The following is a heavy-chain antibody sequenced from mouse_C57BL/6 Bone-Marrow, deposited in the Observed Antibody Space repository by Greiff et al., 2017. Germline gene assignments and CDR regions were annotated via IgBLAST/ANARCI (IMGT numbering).Heavy chain of an antibody. CDR2: ISDGGSYT. Sequence: EVKLQESGGGLVKPGGSLKLSCAASGFTFSSYAMSWVRQTPEKRLEWVATISDGGSYTYYPDNVKGRFTISRDNAKNNLYLQMSHLKSEDTAMYDGAGRTGFAYWGQGTLVTVSA. CDR1: GFTFSSYA. CDR3: AGRTGFAY. J-gene: IGHJ3*01. V-gene: IGHV5-4*03.